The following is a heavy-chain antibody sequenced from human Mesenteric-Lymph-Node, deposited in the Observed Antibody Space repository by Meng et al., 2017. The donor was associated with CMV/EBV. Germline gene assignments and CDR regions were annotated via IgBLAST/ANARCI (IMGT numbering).Heavy chain of an antibody. D-gene: IGHD2-2*01. V-gene: IGHV4-61*05. CDR2: IYYTGST. CDR3: ARVGSTYYNYYYGMDV. Sequence: SETLSLTCTVSGGSISSSSYYWGWIRLPPGKGLEWIGYIYYTGSTNYNPSLKSRVTISVDTSKNQFSLQVTSVTAADTAVYYCARVGSTYYNYYYGMDVWGQGTTVTVSS. CDR1: GGSISSSSYY. J-gene: IGHJ6*02.